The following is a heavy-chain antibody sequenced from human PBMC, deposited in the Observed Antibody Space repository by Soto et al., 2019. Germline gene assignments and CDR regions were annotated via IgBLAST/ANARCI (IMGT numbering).Heavy chain of an antibody. J-gene: IGHJ3*02. Sequence: QLQLQESGSGLVKPSQTLSLTCAVSGGSISSGGYSWSWIRQPPGKGLEWIGYIYHSGSTYYNPSLKSRLXXPXDXXKNQFSLKLSSVTAADTAVYYCARDGYGDGAAFDIWGQGTMVTVSS. CDR1: GGSISSGGYS. V-gene: IGHV4-30-2*01. CDR3: ARDGYGDGAAFDI. D-gene: IGHD4-17*01. CDR2: IYHSGST.